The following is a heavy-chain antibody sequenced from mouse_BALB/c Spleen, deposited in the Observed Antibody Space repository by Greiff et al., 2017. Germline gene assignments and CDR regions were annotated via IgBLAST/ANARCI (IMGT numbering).Heavy chain of an antibody. CDR1: GYSITSDYA. Sequence: ESGPGLVKPSQSLSLTCTVTGYSITSDYAWNWIRQFPGNKLEWMGYISYSGSTSYNPSLKSRISITRDTSKNQFFLQLNSVTTEDTATYYCARLSSHWYFDVWGAGTTVTVSS. D-gene: IGHD1-1*01. V-gene: IGHV3-2*02. CDR3: ARLSSHWYFDV. CDR2: ISYSGST. J-gene: IGHJ1*01.